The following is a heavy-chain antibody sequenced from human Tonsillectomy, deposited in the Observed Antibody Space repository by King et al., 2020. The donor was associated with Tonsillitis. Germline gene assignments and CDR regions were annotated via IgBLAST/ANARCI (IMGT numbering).Heavy chain of an antibody. Sequence: VQLVESGGGLVQPGGSLRLSCAGSGFTFSDYWMHWVRQAPGKGLVWVSGINSDGSSIIYADSVKGRITITRDIAKNTLYLQMNGLRAEDTAVYYCARVTTGAFDIWVQGTMVTVSS. CDR2: INSDGSSI. CDR1: GFTFSDYW. V-gene: IGHV3-74*01. D-gene: IGHD4-17*01. CDR3: ARVTTGAFDI. J-gene: IGHJ3*02.